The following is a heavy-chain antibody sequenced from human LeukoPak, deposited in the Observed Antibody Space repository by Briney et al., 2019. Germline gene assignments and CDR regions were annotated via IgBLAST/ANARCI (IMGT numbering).Heavy chain of an antibody. CDR2: IIPIFGTA. D-gene: IGHD3-10*01. CDR1: GGTFTSYA. CDR3: ASYYGSGSYRENWFDP. V-gene: IGHV1-69*05. J-gene: IGHJ5*02. Sequence: SVTVSCKASGGTFTSYAISWVRQAPGQGLEWMGGIIPIFGTANYAQKFQGRVTITTDEYTSTAYMELSSLRSEDTAVYYCASYYGSGSYRENWFDPWGQGTLVTVSS.